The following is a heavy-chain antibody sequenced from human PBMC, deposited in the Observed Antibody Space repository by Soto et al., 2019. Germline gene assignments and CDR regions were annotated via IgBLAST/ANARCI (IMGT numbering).Heavy chain of an antibody. V-gene: IGHV3-66*01. CDR3: ARAPMVRVPVPDY. Sequence: GKSLKLSCAASGFSFSNNYMSWVRQAPVKGLEWVSVIYSSGETYYVDSVKGRFNISRDNFKNTVSLQMNSLRAVYTAVYYCARAPMVRVPVPDYWGQGTLVTVSS. D-gene: IGHD3-10*01. CDR1: GFSFSNNY. CDR2: IYSSGET. J-gene: IGHJ4*02.